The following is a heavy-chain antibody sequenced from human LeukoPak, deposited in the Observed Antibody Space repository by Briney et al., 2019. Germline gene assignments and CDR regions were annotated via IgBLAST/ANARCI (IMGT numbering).Heavy chain of an antibody. V-gene: IGHV1-2*02. D-gene: IGHD3-9*01. J-gene: IGHJ3*02. CDR3: ARVPLRYFDWLLSEGDAFDI. Sequence: ASVKVSCKASGYTFTGYYMHWVRQAPGQGLEWMGWINPNSGGTNYAQKFQGRVTMTRDTSISTAYMELSRLRSDDTAVYYCARVPLRYFDWLLSEGDAFDIWGQGTMVTVSS. CDR2: INPNSGGT. CDR1: GYTFTGYY.